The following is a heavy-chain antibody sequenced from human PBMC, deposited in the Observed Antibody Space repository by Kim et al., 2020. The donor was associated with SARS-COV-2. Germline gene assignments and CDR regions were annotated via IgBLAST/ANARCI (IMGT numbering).Heavy chain of an antibody. Sequence: GGSLRLSCAASGFTFSSYGMHWVRQAPGKGLEWVAVISYDGSNKYYADSVKGRFTISRDNSKNTLYLQMNSLRAEDTAVYYCAKDLWLSGADYWGQGTLVTVSS. CDR1: GFTFSSYG. V-gene: IGHV3-30*18. CDR3: AKDLWLSGADY. J-gene: IGHJ4*02. D-gene: IGHD5-12*01. CDR2: ISYDGSNK.